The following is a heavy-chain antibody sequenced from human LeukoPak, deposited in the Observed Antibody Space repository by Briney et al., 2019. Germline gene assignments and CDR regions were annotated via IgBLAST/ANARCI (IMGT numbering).Heavy chain of an antibody. D-gene: IGHD6-13*01. CDR3: AKAKVSSSWFENWFDP. Sequence: PGGSLRLSCAASGFNFDDYAMHWVRQAPGKGLEWVSGISWNSGSIGYADSVKGRFTISRDNAKNSLYLQMNSLRAEDTALYYCAKAKVSSSWFENWFDPWGQGTLVTVSS. CDR2: ISWNSGSI. V-gene: IGHV3-9*01. CDR1: GFNFDDYA. J-gene: IGHJ5*02.